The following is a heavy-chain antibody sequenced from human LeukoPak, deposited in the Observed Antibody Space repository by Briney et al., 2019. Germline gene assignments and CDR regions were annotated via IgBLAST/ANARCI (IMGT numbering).Heavy chain of an antibody. J-gene: IGHJ4*02. CDR2: MSESGSST. CDR1: GFTFSNYA. CDR3: AKDLYDSSGSRYDY. Sequence: GGSPRLSCAASGFTFSNYAMSWVRQAPGKGLEWVAAMSESGSSTWYADSVKGRLTISRDNSKNTLFLQMNSLRAEDTAVYYCAKDLYDSSGSRYDYWGQGTLVTVSS. D-gene: IGHD3-22*01. V-gene: IGHV3-23*01.